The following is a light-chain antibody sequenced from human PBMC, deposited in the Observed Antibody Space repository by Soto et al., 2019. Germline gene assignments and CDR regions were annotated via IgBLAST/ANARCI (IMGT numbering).Light chain of an antibody. CDR2: GNR. V-gene: IGLV1-40*01. CDR1: SSNLGAGYD. J-gene: IGLJ1*01. CDR3: CSYAGSYTFYV. Sequence: QSVLTQPPSVSGAPGQRVTISCTGNSSNLGAGYDVHWYQQLPGAAPKLVIFGNRNRPSGVPERFSGSKSGNTASLTISGLQAEDEADYYCCSYAGSYTFYVFGTGTKVTVL.